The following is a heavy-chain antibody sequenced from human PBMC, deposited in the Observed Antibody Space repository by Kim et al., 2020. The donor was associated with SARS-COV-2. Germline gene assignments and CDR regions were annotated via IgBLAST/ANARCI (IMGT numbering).Heavy chain of an antibody. J-gene: IGHJ5*02. V-gene: IGHV4-34*01. CDR3: ARGMVRGVIAPLYNWFDP. CDR1: GGSFSGYY. Sequence: SETLSLTCAVYGGSFSGYYWSWIRQPPGKGLEWIGEINHSGSTNYNPSLKSRVTISVDTSKNQFSLKLSSVTAADTAVYYCARGMVRGVIAPLYNWFDPWGQGTLVTVSS. D-gene: IGHD3-10*01. CDR2: INHSGST.